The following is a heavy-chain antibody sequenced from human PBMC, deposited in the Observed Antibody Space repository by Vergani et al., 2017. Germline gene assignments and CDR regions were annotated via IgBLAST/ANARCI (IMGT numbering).Heavy chain of an antibody. V-gene: IGHV4-59*12. CDR2: IYYSGST. CDR1: GGSISSYY. J-gene: IGHJ4*02. D-gene: IGHD1-14*01. Sequence: QVQLQESGPGLVKPSETLSLTCTVSGGSISSYYWSWIRQPPGKGLEWIGYIYYSGSTNYNPSLKSRVTISVDTSKNQFSLKLSSVTAADTAVYYCASLGRYYFDYWGQGTLVTVSS. CDR3: ASLGRYYFDY.